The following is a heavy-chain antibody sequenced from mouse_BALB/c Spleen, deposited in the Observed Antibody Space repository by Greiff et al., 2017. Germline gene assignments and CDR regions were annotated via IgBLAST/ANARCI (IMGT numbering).Heavy chain of an antibody. CDR2: IYPYNGGT. D-gene: IGHD1-1*01. V-gene: IGHV1S29*02. Sequence: DVHLVESGPELVKPGASVKISCKASGYTFTDYNMHWVKQSHGKSLEWIGYIYPYNGGTGYNQKFKSKATLTVDNSSSTAYMELRSLTSEDSAVYYCAPITTVVTGAMDYWGQGTSVTVSS. CDR3: APITTVVTGAMDY. CDR1: GYTFTDYN. J-gene: IGHJ4*01.